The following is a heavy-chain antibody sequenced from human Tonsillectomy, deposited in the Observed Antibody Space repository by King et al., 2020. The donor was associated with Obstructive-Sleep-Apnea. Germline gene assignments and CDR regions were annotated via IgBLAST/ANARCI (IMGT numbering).Heavy chain of an antibody. D-gene: IGHD5-24*01. J-gene: IGHJ4*02. CDR2: IYYSGST. V-gene: IGHV4-30-4*01. CDR1: GGSISSGDYY. Sequence: VQLQESGPGLVKPSQTLSLTCTVSGGSISSGDYYWNWIHQPPGKGLEWIGYIYYSGSTYYNPSLKSRVTISLDTSKNQFSLKVNSMTDADTAVYYCARKGKWLQSLPFDYWGQGTLVTVSA. CDR3: ARKGKWLQSLPFDY.